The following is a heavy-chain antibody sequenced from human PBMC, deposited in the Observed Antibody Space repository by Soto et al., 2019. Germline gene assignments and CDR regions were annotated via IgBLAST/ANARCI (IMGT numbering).Heavy chain of an antibody. CDR1: GFSLSTSGVG. CDR2: IYWDDDK. V-gene: IGHV2-5*02. J-gene: IGHJ5*02. Sequence: SGPTLVNPTQTLTLTCTFSGFSLSTSGVGVCWIRQPPGKALEWLALIYWDDDKRYSPSLKIRLTITKDTSKNQVVLTMTNMDPVETATYYCAHTTPAAATRNWFDPWGQGTLVTVSS. CDR3: AHTTPAAATRNWFDP. D-gene: IGHD6-13*01.